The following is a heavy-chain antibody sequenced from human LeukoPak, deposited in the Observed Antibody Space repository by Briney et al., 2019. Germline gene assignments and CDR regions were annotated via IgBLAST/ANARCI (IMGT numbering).Heavy chain of an antibody. J-gene: IGHJ4*02. D-gene: IGHD3-10*01. Sequence: SETLSLTRTVPGGSISSYYWSWIRQPPGKGLEWIGYIYYSGSTNYNPSLKSRVTISVDTSKNQFSLKLSSVTAADTAVYYCARVGVGLDMVRGVINPYYFDYWGQGTLVTVSS. CDR2: IYYSGST. CDR1: GGSISSYY. CDR3: ARVGVGLDMVRGVINPYYFDY. V-gene: IGHV4-59*01.